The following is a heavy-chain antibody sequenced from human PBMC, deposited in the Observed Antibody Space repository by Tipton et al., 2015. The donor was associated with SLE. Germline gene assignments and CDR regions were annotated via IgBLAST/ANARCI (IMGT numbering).Heavy chain of an antibody. D-gene: IGHD3-10*01. J-gene: IGHJ6*02. V-gene: IGHV1-69*01. Sequence: QSGAEVKNPGSSVKVSCKASGVTFGSYAISWVRQAPGHGLEWMGGIIPKFGTADSAQKFQGRVTITADESTTTVYMDLSSLTSEDTAMYYCARGPGSGNSLYYYYGMDVWGQGTTVTVSS. CDR3: ARGPGSGNSLYYYYGMDV. CDR1: GVTFGSYA. CDR2: IIPKFGTA.